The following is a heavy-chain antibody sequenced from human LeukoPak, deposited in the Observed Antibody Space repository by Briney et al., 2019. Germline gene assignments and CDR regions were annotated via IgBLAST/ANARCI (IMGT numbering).Heavy chain of an antibody. J-gene: IGHJ4*02. V-gene: IGHV3-33*01. CDR2: IWYDGSDK. CDR3: ARLRSYYLDY. D-gene: IGHD3-16*01. CDR1: GFTFSNYG. Sequence: PGGSLRLSCAASGFTFSNYGMHWVRQAPGKGLEWAAVIWYDGSDKYYADSMKGRFTISRDNSKNTLYLQMNNLRVEDTAVYYCARLRSYYLDYWGQGTLVTVSS.